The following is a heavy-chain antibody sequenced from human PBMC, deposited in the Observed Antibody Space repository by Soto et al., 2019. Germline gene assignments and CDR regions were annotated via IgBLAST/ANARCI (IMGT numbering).Heavy chain of an antibody. D-gene: IGHD6-19*01. V-gene: IGHV4-59*01. CDR2: IYHTGST. Sequence: SETLSLTCSVSAGSLSNYYWTWIRQSPGMGLEWIGEIYHTGSTKYNPSHKSRVAISVDMSKNQFSLTLSSVTPADTAVYYCARGGRGSGLYFLYYFDLWGQGTLVTVSS. CDR1: AGSLSNYY. CDR3: ARGGRGSGLYFLYYFDL. J-gene: IGHJ4*02.